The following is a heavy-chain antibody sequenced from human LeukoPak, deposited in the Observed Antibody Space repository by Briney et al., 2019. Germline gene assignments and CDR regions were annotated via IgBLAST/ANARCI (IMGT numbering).Heavy chain of an antibody. J-gene: IGHJ6*03. CDR3: ARDLYGYSYGLPYYYYYMDV. D-gene: IGHD5-18*01. V-gene: IGHV3-21*01. CDR1: GLTFTTYA. Sequence: GGSLRLSCAASGLTFTTYAMNWVRQAPGRGLEWVSSIEPSGFTIFYANSVKGRFTISRDNAKNSLYLQMNSLRPEDTAVYYCARDLYGYSYGLPYYYYYMDVWGKGTTVTVSS. CDR2: IEPSGFTI.